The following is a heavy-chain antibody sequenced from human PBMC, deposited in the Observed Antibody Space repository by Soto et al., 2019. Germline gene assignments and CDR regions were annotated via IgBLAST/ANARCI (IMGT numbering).Heavy chain of an antibody. CDR1: GGSISSGGYS. Sequence: SETLSLTCAVSGGSISSGGYSWSWIRQTPGKGLEWIGYIYHSGSTYYNPSLKSRVTISVDRSKNQFSLKLSSVTAADTAVYYCARVYYYDSSSPFDPWGQGTLVTVSS. D-gene: IGHD3-22*01. CDR3: ARVYYYDSSSPFDP. J-gene: IGHJ5*02. CDR2: IYHSGST. V-gene: IGHV4-30-2*01.